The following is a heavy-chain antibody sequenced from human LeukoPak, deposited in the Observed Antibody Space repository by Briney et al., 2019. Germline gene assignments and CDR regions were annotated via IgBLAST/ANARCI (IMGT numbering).Heavy chain of an antibody. J-gene: IGHJ1*01. Sequence: PSETLSLTCTVSGGSISSGSYYWSWIRQPAGKGLEWIGRIYTSGSTNYNPSLKSRVTISVDTSKNQFTLRLTSVTAADTAVYYCARGFSGWYYGRNLRLAEYFQHWGQGTLVTVSS. CDR2: IYTSGST. CDR1: GGSISSGSYY. CDR3: ARGFSGWYYGRNLRLAEYFQH. D-gene: IGHD6-13*01. V-gene: IGHV4-61*02.